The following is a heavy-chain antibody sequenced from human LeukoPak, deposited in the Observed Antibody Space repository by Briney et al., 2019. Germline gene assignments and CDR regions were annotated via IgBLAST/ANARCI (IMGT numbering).Heavy chain of an antibody. CDR2: ISGSGGST. J-gene: IGHJ4*02. CDR3: AKDRRYLYSSGDYFDY. Sequence: PGGSLRLSCAASGFTFSSYAMSWVRQAPGKGLEWVSAISGSGGSTYYADSVKGRFTISRDNSKNTLYLQMNSLRAEDTAVYYCAKDRRYLYSSGDYFDYWGQGTLVTVSS. CDR1: GFTFSSYA. D-gene: IGHD6-19*01. V-gene: IGHV3-23*01.